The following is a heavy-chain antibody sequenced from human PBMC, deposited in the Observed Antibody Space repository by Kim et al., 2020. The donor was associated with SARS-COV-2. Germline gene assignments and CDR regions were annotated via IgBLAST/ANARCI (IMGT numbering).Heavy chain of an antibody. CDR1: GGTFSSYA. CDR3: ARAAYYYDTGLGD. Sequence: SVKVSCKASGGTFSSYAISWVRQAPGQGLEWMGRIIPILGIANYAQKFQGRVTITADKSTSTAYMELSSLRSEDTAVYYCARAAYYYDTGLGDWGQGTLVTVSS. D-gene: IGHD3-22*01. J-gene: IGHJ4*02. V-gene: IGHV1-69*04. CDR2: IIPILGIA.